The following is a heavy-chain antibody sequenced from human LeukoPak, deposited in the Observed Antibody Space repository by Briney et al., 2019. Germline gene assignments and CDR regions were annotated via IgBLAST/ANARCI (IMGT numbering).Heavy chain of an antibody. CDR1: GFTFSTYG. CDR3: AKVGRVGATKDYFDY. Sequence: GGSLRLSCAVSGFTFSTYGMHWVRQAPGKGLEWVAVISSDGSTKDYADSVKGRFTISRDNSKNTLYLQMNSLRAEDTAVYYCAKVGRVGATKDYFDYWGQGTLVTVFS. V-gene: IGHV3-30*18. D-gene: IGHD1-26*01. CDR2: ISSDGSTK. J-gene: IGHJ4*02.